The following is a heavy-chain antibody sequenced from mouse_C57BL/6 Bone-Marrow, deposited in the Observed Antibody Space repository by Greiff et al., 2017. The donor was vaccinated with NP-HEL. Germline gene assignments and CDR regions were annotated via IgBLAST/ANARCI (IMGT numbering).Heavy chain of an antibody. J-gene: IGHJ3*01. CDR1: GYTFTSYW. CDR2: IHPNSGST. V-gene: IGHV1-64*01. Sequence: QVQLQQSGAELVKPGASVKLSCKASGYTFTSYWMHWVKQRPGQGLEWIGMIHPNSGSTNYNEKFKSKATLTVDKSSITAYMQLSSLTSEDSAVYYGERGGPGYGHACWGQGTLVTVSA. CDR3: ERGGPGYGHAC. D-gene: IGHD3-1*01.